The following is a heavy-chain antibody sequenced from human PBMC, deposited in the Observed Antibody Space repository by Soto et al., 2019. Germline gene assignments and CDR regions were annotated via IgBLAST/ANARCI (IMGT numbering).Heavy chain of an antibody. D-gene: IGHD1-7*01. J-gene: IGHJ6*02. CDR2: INPSGGST. CDR1: GYTFTSYY. CDR3: ASTRITGTTDYYYRMDV. V-gene: IGHV1-46*01. Sequence: GASVKVSCKASGYTFTSYYMHWVRQAPGQGLEWMGIINPSGGSTSYAQKFQGRVTMTRDTSTSKVYMELSSLRSEDTAVYYCASTRITGTTDYYYRMDVWGQGTKVT.